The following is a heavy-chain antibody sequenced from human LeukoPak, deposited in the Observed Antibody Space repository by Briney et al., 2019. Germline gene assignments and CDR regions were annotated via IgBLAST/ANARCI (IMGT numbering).Heavy chain of an antibody. Sequence: SETLSLTCTVSGGSSSSYYWSWIRQPPGKGLEWIGYMYSSGSTNYNPSLKSQVTISVDTSKSQFSLKLSSVTAADTAMYYCARAYSSSWDAFDYWGQGTLVTVSS. CDR1: GGSSSSYY. D-gene: IGHD6-13*01. J-gene: IGHJ4*02. CDR2: MYSSGST. CDR3: ARAYSSSWDAFDY. V-gene: IGHV4-59*01.